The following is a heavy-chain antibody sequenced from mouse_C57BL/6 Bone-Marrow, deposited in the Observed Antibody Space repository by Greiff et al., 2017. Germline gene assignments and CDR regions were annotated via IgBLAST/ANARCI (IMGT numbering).Heavy chain of an antibody. V-gene: IGHV1-81*01. CDR1: GYTFTSYG. Sequence: QVHVKQSGAELARPGASVKLSCKASGYTFTSYGISWVKQRTGQGLEWIGEIYPRSGNTYYNEKFKGKATLTADKSSSTAYMELRSLTSEDSAVYFFARGAQAKFNFYYAMDYWGQGTSVTVSS. D-gene: IGHD1-3*01. CDR2: IYPRSGNT. J-gene: IGHJ4*01. CDR3: ARGAQAKFNFYYAMDY.